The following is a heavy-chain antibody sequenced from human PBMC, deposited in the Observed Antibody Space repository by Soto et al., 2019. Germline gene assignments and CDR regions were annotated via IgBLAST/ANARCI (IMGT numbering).Heavy chain of an antibody. D-gene: IGHD6-13*01. CDR2: INAGNGHT. CDR1: GFTFTNHA. Sequence: VASVKVSCKASGFTFTNHAMQWVRQAPGQRLEWMGWINAGNGHTKYSQKFQGRVTITRDTSASTAYMELSSLRSEDTAVYYCASSNIVAAPYCLDCWGQGTMVTGSS. CDR3: ASSNIVAAPYCLDC. V-gene: IGHV1-3*01. J-gene: IGHJ4*03.